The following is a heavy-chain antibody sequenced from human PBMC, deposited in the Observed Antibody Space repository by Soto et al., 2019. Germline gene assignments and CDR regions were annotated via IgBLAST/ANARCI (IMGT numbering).Heavy chain of an antibody. V-gene: IGHV4-34*01. Sequence: QVQLQQWGAGLLKPSETLSLTCAVYGGSFSGYYWSWIRQPPGKGLEWIGEINHCGSTNYNPSLKSRVTIAVDTSKNQVSLKLSSVTAADTAVYYCARARRGSIVVVVAAKVFDYWGQGTLVTVSS. CDR3: ARARRGSIVVVVAAKVFDY. J-gene: IGHJ4*02. CDR1: GGSFSGYY. CDR2: INHCGST. D-gene: IGHD2-15*01.